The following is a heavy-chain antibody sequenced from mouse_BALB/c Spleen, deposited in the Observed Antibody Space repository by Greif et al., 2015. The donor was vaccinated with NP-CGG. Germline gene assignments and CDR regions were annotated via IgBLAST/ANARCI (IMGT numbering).Heavy chain of an antibody. D-gene: IGHD2-10*02. V-gene: IGHV5-2*03. J-gene: IGHJ1*01. Sequence: DVKLVESGGGLVQPGESLKLSCESNEYEFPSHDMSWVRKTPEKRLELVAAINSDGGSTYYPDTMERRFIISRDNTKXTLYLQMSSLRSEDTALYYCARRYGNTYWYFDVWGAGTTVTVSS. CDR3: ARRYGNTYWYFDV. CDR2: INSDGGST. CDR1: EYEFPSHD.